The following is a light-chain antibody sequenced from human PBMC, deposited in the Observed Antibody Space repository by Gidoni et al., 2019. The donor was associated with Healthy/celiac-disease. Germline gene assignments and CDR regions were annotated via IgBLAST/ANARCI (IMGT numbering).Light chain of an antibody. V-gene: IGKV3-20*01. CDR1: QSVSTTY. CDR2: GSS. Sequence: EIVLTQSPGTLSLSPGERATLSCRASQSVSTTYLAWYQQKPGQAPKLLIYGSSSRATGIPDRFSGNGSGTDFTLTINRLEAEDFAMEYWQQYGSSPGENFGQGDKLE. J-gene: IGKJ2*01. CDR3: QQYGSSPGEN.